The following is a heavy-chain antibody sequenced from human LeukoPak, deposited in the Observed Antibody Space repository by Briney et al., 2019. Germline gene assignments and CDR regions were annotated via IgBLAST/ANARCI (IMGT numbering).Heavy chain of an antibody. CDR3: AKDPPGIAAAGPFDY. J-gene: IGHJ4*02. V-gene: IGHV3-23*01. CDR1: GFTFSSYA. Sequence: SLRLSCXASGFTFSSYAMSWVRQAPGKGLEWVSAISGSGGSTYYADSVKGRFTISRDNSKNTLYLQMNSRRAEDTAVYYCAKDPPGIAAAGPFDYWGQGTLVTVSS. D-gene: IGHD6-13*01. CDR2: ISGSGGST.